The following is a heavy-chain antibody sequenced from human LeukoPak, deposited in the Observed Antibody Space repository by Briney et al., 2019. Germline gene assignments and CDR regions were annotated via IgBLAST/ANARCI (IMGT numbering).Heavy chain of an antibody. CDR3: AKVWSGSPPTDY. J-gene: IGHJ4*02. D-gene: IGHD3-3*01. CDR1: GFTFSSYA. V-gene: IGHV3-23*01. Sequence: GGSLRLSCAASGFTFSSYAMSWVRQAPGKGLXXXSAISGSGGSTYYADSVKGRFTISRDNSKNTLYLQMNSLRAEDTAVYYCAKVWSGSPPTDYWGQGTLVTVSS. CDR2: ISGSGGST.